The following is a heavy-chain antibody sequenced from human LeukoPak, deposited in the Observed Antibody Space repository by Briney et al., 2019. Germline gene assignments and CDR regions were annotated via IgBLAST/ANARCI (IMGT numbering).Heavy chain of an antibody. J-gene: IGHJ4*02. CDR1: GFTVSTNY. V-gene: IGHV3-66*01. CDR2: VYSDGTT. Sequence: PGGSLRLSCAASGFTVSTNYMTWVRQAPGKGLEWVSVVYSDGTTNYADSVQGRFSISRDSSKNKLYLQLHNLRPEDTAVYYCARVTPPTDWGQGTLVTVSS. CDR3: ARVTPPTD. D-gene: IGHD1-14*01.